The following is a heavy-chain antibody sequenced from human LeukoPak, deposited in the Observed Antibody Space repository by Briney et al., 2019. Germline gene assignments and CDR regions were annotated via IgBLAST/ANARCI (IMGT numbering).Heavy chain of an antibody. CDR2: INHSGST. Sequence: SETLSLTCAVYGGSFSGYYWSWIRQPPGKGLEWIGEINHSGSTNYNPSLKSRVTISVDTSKNQFSLKLSSVPAADTAVYYCARLVPAARGLLYYYYYYMDVWGKGTTVTVSS. CDR1: GGSFSGYY. D-gene: IGHD2-2*01. V-gene: IGHV4-34*01. CDR3: ARLVPAARGLLYYYYYYMDV. J-gene: IGHJ6*03.